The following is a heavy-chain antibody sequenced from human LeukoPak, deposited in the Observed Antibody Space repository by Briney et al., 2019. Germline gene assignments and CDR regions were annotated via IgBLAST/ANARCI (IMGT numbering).Heavy chain of an antibody. CDR1: GFTFSNFA. V-gene: IGHV3-30*04. CDR3: AKDGGKAVAGTFDY. J-gene: IGHJ4*02. D-gene: IGHD6-19*01. Sequence: GGSLRLSCAASGFTFSNFAMHWVRQAPGKGLEHVAVVSSDGSTKYYPDSVRGRFIISRDNSKSTVYLQMNSLRIDDTAVYHCAKDGGKAVAGTFDYWGQGTLVTVSS. CDR2: VSSDGSTK.